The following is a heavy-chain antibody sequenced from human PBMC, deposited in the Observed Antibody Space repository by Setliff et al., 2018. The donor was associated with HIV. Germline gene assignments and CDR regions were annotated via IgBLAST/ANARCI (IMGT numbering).Heavy chain of an antibody. J-gene: IGHJ1*01. V-gene: IGHV3-74*01. CDR1: GFSFGDHT. CDR3: ARNDYFQD. CDR2: IKNDGSRT. Sequence: GESLKISCTTSGFSFGDHTISWVRQAPGKGLVWLSRIKNDGSRTSYADSVKGRFTISRDNAKNTLYLQMNSLRAEDTAVYYCARNDYFQDWGQGTQVTVSS.